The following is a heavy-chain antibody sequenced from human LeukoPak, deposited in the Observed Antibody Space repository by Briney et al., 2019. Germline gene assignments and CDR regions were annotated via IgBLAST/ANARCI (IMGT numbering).Heavy chain of an antibody. Sequence: ASVKVSCKASGYTFTGYYMHWVRQAPGQGLEGMGWINPNSGGTNYAQKFQGRVTMTWDTSISTAYMELSSLRSEDTAVYYCARAGGYCGRISCPYYFDYWGQGSLVAVSS. CDR3: ARAGGYCGRISCPYYFDY. CDR1: GYTFTGYY. J-gene: IGHJ4*02. CDR2: INPNSGGT. D-gene: IGHD2-15*01. V-gene: IGHV1-2*02.